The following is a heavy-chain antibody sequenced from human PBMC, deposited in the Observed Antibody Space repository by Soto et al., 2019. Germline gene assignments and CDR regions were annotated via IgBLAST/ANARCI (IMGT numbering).Heavy chain of an antibody. J-gene: IGHJ5*02. CDR1: GGTFSSYA. CDR3: ARDVEYSSSSLFWFDP. Sequence: GASVKVSCKASGGTFSSYAISWVRQAPGQGLEWMGGIIPIFGTANYAQKFQGRVTITADGSTSTAYMELSSLRSEDTAVYYCARDVEYSSSSLFWFDPWGQGTLVTVSS. V-gene: IGHV1-69*13. CDR2: IIPIFGTA. D-gene: IGHD6-6*01.